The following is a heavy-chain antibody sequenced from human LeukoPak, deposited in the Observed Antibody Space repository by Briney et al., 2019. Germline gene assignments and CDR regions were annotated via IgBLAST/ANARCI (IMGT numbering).Heavy chain of an antibody. D-gene: IGHD4-17*01. CDR2: IYHSEST. CDR3: ASHDYGDYVSHYYYYGMDV. J-gene: IGHJ6*02. CDR1: GGSISSSNW. Sequence: SGTLSLTCAVSGGSISSSNWWSWVRQPPGKGLEWIGEIYHSESTNYNPSLKSRVTISVDKSKNQFSLKLSSVTAADTAVYYCASHDYGDYVSHYYYYGMDVWGQGTTVTVSS. V-gene: IGHV4-4*02.